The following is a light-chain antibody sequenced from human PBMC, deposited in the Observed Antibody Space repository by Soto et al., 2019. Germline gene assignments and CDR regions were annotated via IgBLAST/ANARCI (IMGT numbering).Light chain of an antibody. Sequence: DSVMTQTPDSLAVSLGERATINCKSXQXXXYNSNNDSYLTWYXQKPGQXXKXXIYWASTRESGVPDRFSGSGSGTDLTITISSLQAEDGEVYDGQQYYSIPWTFGQGTKVDI. V-gene: IGKV4-1*01. CDR3: QQYYSIPWT. CDR2: WAS. J-gene: IGKJ1*01. CDR1: QXXXYNSNNDSY.